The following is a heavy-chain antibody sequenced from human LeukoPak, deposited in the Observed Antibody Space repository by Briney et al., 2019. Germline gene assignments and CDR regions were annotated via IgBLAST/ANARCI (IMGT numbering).Heavy chain of an antibody. D-gene: IGHD2-15*01. J-gene: IGHJ3*02. CDR3: ARGYCSGGSCYLSIANDAFDI. Sequence: SVKFSCKASGGTFSSYAISGVRQAPGQGLEWMGGIISIFGTANYAQKFQGRVTITADESTSTAYMELSSLRSEETAVYYCARGYCSGGSCYLSIANDAFDIWGQGTMVTVSS. V-gene: IGHV1-69*13. CDR2: IISIFGTA. CDR1: GGTFSSYA.